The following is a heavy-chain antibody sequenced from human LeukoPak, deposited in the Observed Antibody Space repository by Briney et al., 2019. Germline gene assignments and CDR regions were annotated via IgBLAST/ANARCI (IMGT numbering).Heavy chain of an antibody. CDR1: GYYFTNYW. V-gene: IGHV5-51*01. J-gene: IGHJ4*02. CDR3: ARHITTSSTSSHFDS. Sequence: GESLMISCKGSGYYFTNYWMAWVRQMPGKGLEYMGFIYPGENNIRYSPPFQGQVTISADKSINTAYLQWNSLKASDTAMYYCARHITTSSTSSHFDSWGQGTLVTVSS. CDR2: IYPGENNI. D-gene: IGHD6-6*01.